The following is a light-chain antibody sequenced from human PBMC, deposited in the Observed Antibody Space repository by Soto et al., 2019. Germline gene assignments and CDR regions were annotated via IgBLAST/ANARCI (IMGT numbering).Light chain of an antibody. CDR3: ATCDDSQYSWV. J-gene: IGLJ3*02. CDR2: SVH. CDR1: NFNIGSNT. Sequence: QAVVTQPPSASGAPGQRVTISCSGSNFNIGSNTVNWYQQLPGAAPKLLIYSVHQRPSRVPDRFSGSKSGTSASLAINGLQYEDDDDNYFATCDDSQYSWVVGGWTSLTV. V-gene: IGLV1-44*01.